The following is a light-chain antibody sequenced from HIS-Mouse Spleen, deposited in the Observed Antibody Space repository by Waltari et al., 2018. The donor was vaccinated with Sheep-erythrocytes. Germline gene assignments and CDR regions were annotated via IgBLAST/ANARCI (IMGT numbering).Light chain of an antibody. V-gene: IGLV1-40*01. CDR3: QSYDSSLSGSV. CDR1: SNIGAGYD. CDR2: GNS. Sequence: SNIGAGYDVHWYQQLPGTAPKLLIYGNSNRPSGVPDRFSGSKSGTPASLAITGLQAEDEADYYCQSYDSSLSGSVFGGGTKLTVL. J-gene: IGLJ2*01.